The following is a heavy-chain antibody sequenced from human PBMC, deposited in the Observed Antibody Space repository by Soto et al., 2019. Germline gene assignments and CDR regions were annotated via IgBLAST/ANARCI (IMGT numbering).Heavy chain of an antibody. Sequence: GGSLRLSCAASGFTFSSYGMHWVRQGPGKGLEWVAVIWFDGSNKFYADSVKGRFTISRDNSKNTVSLQMNSLRDEDSAAYYCATTGPYWGQGTLVTVSS. CDR3: ATTGPY. V-gene: IGHV3-33*01. CDR1: GFTFSSYG. CDR2: IWFDGSNK. J-gene: IGHJ4*02.